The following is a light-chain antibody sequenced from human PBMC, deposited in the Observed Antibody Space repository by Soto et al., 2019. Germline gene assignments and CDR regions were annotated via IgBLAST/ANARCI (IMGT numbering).Light chain of an antibody. CDR1: ESIGSY. J-gene: IGKJ1*01. Sequence: DIQMSQSPSSLSASVGDRVIITCRASESIGSYLSWYQQKPGKAPRLLIYSASTLQSGVPSRFSGSGSGTDFTLTITSLQPEDFGTYYCHQTYSTPQTFGQGTRVEIK. CDR2: SAS. V-gene: IGKV1-39*01. CDR3: HQTYSTPQT.